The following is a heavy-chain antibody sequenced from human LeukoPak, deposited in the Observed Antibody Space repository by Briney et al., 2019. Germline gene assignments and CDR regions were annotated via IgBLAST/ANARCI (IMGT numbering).Heavy chain of an antibody. D-gene: IGHD3-22*01. V-gene: IGHV3-11*04. CDR1: GFTFSDYY. Sequence: PGGSLRLSCAASGFTFSDYYMSWIRQAPGKGLEWISYISGTGVTISYADSVKGQFTISRDNAKNSLYLQMNSLRAEDTAVYYCARDSNDDSCGTFDYWGRGTLVTVSS. CDR3: ARDSNDDSCGTFDY. J-gene: IGHJ4*02. CDR2: ISGTGVTI.